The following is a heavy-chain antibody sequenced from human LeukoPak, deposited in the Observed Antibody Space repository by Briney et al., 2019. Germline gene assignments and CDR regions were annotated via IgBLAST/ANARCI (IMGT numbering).Heavy chain of an antibody. V-gene: IGHV4-39*07. CDR3: ARDLNGYTAIDY. CDR1: GGSISSSSYY. J-gene: IGHJ4*02. Sequence: SETLSLTCTVSGGSISSSSYYWGWIRQPPGKGLEWIGSIYYSGSTYYNPSLKSRVTISVDTSKNQFSLKLSSVTAADTAVYYCARDLNGYTAIDYWGQGTLVTVSS. D-gene: IGHD5-24*01. CDR2: IYYSGST.